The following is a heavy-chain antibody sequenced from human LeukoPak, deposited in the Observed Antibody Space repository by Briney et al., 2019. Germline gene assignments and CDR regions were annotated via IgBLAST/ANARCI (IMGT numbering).Heavy chain of an antibody. V-gene: IGHV3-9*01. CDR3: AKDYGYSSSWYDY. CDR2: ISWNSASV. Sequence: GRSLRLSCEASGFTFDDYGMHWVRQAPGKGLEWVSTISWNSASVGYVDSVKGRFTISRDNAKETLYLQMNSLRPEDTALYYCAKDYGYSSSWYDYWGQGTLVTVSS. CDR1: GFTFDDYG. D-gene: IGHD6-13*01. J-gene: IGHJ4*02.